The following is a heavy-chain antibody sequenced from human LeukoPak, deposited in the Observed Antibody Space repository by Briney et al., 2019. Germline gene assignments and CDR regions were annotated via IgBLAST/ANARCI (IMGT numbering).Heavy chain of an antibody. CDR1: GFAFSSYA. D-gene: IGHD6-13*01. J-gene: IGHJ4*02. CDR2: ISNTGGRT. Sequence: GGSLRLSCAASGFAFSSYAMSWVRQAPGKGLEYVSGISNTGGRTYYADSVKGRFAILRDNSKNTLYLQMDSLRAEDTAVYYCAKSRSTYSITSSFDYWGQGTLVTVSS. V-gene: IGHV3-23*01. CDR3: AKSRSTYSITSSFDY.